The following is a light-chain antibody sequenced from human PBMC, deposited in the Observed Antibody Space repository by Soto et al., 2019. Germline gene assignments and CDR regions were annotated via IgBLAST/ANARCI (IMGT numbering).Light chain of an antibody. CDR3: QQYVTSLIT. CDR2: GAS. V-gene: IGKV3-20*01. Sequence: EIVLTQSPATLSLSPGEGATLSCRASHSVSTSYFAWYQQKPGQAPRLLIYGASNRATDIPDRFSGSGSGTDFTLTISRLETEDFAVYYCQQYVTSLITFGGGTKVEIK. J-gene: IGKJ4*01. CDR1: HSVSTSY.